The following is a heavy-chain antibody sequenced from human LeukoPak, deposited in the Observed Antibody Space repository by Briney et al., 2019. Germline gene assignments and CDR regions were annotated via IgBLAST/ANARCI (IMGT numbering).Heavy chain of an antibody. CDR1: GFTFSSYA. CDR2: ISYDGSNK. J-gene: IGHJ4*02. CDR3: ARDRYPSSSVYFDY. Sequence: TGGSLRLSCAASGFTFSSYAMHWVRQAPGKGLEWVAVISYDGSNKYYADSVKGRFTISRDNSKNTLYLQMNSLRAEDTAVYYCARDRYPSSSVYFDYWGQGTLVTVSS. V-gene: IGHV3-30-3*01. D-gene: IGHD6-6*01.